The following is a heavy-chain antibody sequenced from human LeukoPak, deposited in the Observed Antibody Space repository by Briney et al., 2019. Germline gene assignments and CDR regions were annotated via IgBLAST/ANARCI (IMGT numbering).Heavy chain of an antibody. J-gene: IGHJ4*02. CDR2: IYTSGST. D-gene: IGHD6-13*01. CDR3: ARGRSSSSSWNYYFDY. CDR1: GGSISSYY. Sequence: SETLSLTCTVSGGSISSYYWSWIRQPAGKGLEWIGRIYTSGSTNYNPSLKSRVTMSVDTSKNQFSLKLSSVTAADTAVHYCARGRSSSSSWNYYFDYWGQGTLVTVSS. V-gene: IGHV4-4*07.